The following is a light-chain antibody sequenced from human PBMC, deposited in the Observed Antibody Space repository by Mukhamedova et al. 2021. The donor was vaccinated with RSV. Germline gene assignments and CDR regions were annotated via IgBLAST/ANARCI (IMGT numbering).Light chain of an antibody. J-gene: IGKJ5*01. CDR1: DISNY. Sequence: DISNYLAWFQQKPGKVPKLLIYDASTLLSGVPSRFSGSGSGTDFTLTISSLQPEDVATYYCQKYDRDPDTFGQGTRLEI. V-gene: IGKV1-27*01. CDR3: QKYDRDPDT. CDR2: DAS.